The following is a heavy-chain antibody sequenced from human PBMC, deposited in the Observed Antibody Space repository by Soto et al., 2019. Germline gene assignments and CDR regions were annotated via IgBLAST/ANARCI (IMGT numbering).Heavy chain of an antibody. CDR3: TSRPYGDYAFDAFDI. D-gene: IGHD4-17*01. CDR2: IRSKANSYAT. Sequence: EVQLVESGGGLVQPGGSLKLSCAASGFTFSGSAMHWVRQASGKGLEWVGRIRSKANSYATAYAASVKGRFTISRDDSKNTAYLQMNSLKTEDTAVYYCTSRPYGDYAFDAFDIWGQGTMFTVSS. J-gene: IGHJ3*02. CDR1: GFTFSGSA. V-gene: IGHV3-73*02.